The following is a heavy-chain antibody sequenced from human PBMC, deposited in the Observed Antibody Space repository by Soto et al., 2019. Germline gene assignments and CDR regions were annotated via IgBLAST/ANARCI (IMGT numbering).Heavy chain of an antibody. D-gene: IGHD5-12*01. V-gene: IGHV1-69*13. CDR1: RGPCSSYA. CDR2: IIPIFGTA. J-gene: IGHJ4*02. CDR3: ARGGDGYNYLDYFDY. Sequence: VKVSCKASRGPCSSYAISWVRQAPGQGLEWMGGIIPIFGTANYAQKFQGRVTITADKSTSTAYMELSSLRSEDTAVYYCARGGDGYNYLDYFDYWGQVSLVTLS.